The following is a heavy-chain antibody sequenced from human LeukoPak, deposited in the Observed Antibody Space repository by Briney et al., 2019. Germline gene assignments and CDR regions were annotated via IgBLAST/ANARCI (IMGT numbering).Heavy chain of an antibody. D-gene: IGHD3-22*01. Sequence: GGSLRLSCSMSGFTLSHYAMSWVRQAPGKGLEWVSTIGGGGGSTDYTDSVKGRFTISRDNSKNTLYLQMNSLRAEDTAVYYCANRGMTYYYDSSGYHFDYWGQGTPVTVSS. CDR1: GFTLSHYA. CDR2: IGGGGGST. CDR3: ANRGMTYYYDSSGYHFDY. J-gene: IGHJ4*02. V-gene: IGHV3-23*01.